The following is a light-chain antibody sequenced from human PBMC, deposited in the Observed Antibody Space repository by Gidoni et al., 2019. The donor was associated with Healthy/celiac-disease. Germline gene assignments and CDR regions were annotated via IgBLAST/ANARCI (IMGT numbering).Light chain of an antibody. Sequence: DIVMTQSPHSLAVSLGERATINCKSSQSVLYSSNNKNYLAWYQQKPGQPPKLLIYWASTRESGVPDRFSGSGSGTDFTLTISSLQAEDVAVYYCQQYYSTPPLTFXGXTKVEIK. J-gene: IGKJ4*01. CDR3: QQYYSTPPLT. CDR1: QSVLYSSNNKNY. V-gene: IGKV4-1*01. CDR2: WAS.